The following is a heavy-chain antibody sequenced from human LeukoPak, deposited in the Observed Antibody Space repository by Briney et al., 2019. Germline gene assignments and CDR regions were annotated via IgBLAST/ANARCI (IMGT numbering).Heavy chain of an antibody. Sequence: GGSLRLSCAASGLTSSSYAMNWVRQAPGKGLEWVSAISGSGGSTYYADSVKGRFTISRDNSKNTLYLQMNSLRAEDTAMYYCAKKSCTGGSCYSTPLDYWGQGTLVTVSS. J-gene: IGHJ4*02. V-gene: IGHV3-23*01. CDR1: GLTSSSYA. D-gene: IGHD2-8*02. CDR2: ISGSGGST. CDR3: AKKSCTGGSCYSTPLDY.